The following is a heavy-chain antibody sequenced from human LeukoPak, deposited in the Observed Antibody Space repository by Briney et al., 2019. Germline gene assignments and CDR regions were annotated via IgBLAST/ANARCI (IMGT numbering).Heavy chain of an antibody. J-gene: IGHJ5*02. Sequence: SETLSLTCTVSGGSISSSDYYWGWIRQPPGKGLEWIGSTYYGGSTYYNPSLKSRVTISVDTSMNQFSLKLSFVTTADTAVYYCARALGYCSGGSCTRGYNWFDPWGQGTLVTVPS. V-gene: IGHV4-39*01. CDR2: TYYGGST. D-gene: IGHD2-15*01. CDR1: GGSISSSDYY. CDR3: ARALGYCSGGSCTRGYNWFDP.